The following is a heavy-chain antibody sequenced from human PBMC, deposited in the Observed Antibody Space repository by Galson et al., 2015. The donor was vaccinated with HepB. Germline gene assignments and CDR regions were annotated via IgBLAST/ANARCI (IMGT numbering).Heavy chain of an antibody. Sequence: SVKVSCKASGGTFSSYAISWVRQAPGQGLEWMGGIVPIFGTANYAQKFQGRVTITADESTSTAYVELSSLRSEDTAVYYCARDGGGEVVAATHISYYYYYGMDIWGQGTTVPVSS. CDR3: ARDGGGEVVAATHISYYYYYGMDI. CDR1: GGTFSSYA. V-gene: IGHV1-69*13. J-gene: IGHJ6*02. D-gene: IGHD2-15*01. CDR2: IVPIFGTA.